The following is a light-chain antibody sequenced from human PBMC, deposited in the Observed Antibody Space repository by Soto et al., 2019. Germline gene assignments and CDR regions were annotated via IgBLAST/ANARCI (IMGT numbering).Light chain of an antibody. CDR2: GNS. CDR3: QSHDSSLSAYV. CDR1: SSNIGAGYD. V-gene: IGLV1-40*01. Sequence: QSVLTQPPSVSGAPGQRVTISCTGSSSNIGAGYDVHWYQQLPGTAPKLLIYGNSNRPSGVPDRFSGSKSGTSASLAITGLQAEDEADFYCQSHDSSLSAYVFGTGTTVTVL. J-gene: IGLJ1*01.